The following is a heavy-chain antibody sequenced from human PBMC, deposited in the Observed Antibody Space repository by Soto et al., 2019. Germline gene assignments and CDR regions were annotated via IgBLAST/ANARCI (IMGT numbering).Heavy chain of an antibody. J-gene: IGHJ4*02. CDR2: ISAYNGNT. Sequence: ASVKVSCKASGYTFTSYGISWVRQAPGQGLEWMGWISAYNGNTNYAQKLQGRVTMTTDTSTSTAYMELRSLRSDDTAVYYCARVKGYYGSGSYYISYWGQGTLVTVSS. CDR1: GYTFTSYG. D-gene: IGHD3-10*01. CDR3: ARVKGYYGSGSYYISY. V-gene: IGHV1-18*01.